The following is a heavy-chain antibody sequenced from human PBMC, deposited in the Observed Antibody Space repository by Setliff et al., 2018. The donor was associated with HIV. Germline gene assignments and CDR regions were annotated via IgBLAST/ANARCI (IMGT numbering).Heavy chain of an antibody. Sequence: WVRQAPGKGLEWVANINQNGGSRNYVDSGKGRFTISRDNSKNTLYLQMNSLRAEDTAVYYCAREVRTTVTIYYYYMDVWGKGTTVTVSS. V-gene: IGHV3-7*03. D-gene: IGHD4-17*01. J-gene: IGHJ6*03. CDR3: AREVRTTVTIYYYYMDV. CDR2: INQNGGSR.